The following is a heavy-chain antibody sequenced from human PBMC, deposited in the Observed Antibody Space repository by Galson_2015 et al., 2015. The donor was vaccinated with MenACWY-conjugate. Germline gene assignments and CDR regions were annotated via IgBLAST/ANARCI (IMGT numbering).Heavy chain of an antibody. J-gene: IGHJ4*02. Sequence: CAISGDSVSSNSVAWNWIRQSPSRGLEWLGRTYYRSKWFNEYGISAKGRITINPDTSRNQFSLHLNSVTPEDTAVYYCARLGGSHVDYWGQGTLVTVSS. CDR2: TYYRSKWFN. CDR3: ARLGGSHVDY. CDR1: GDSVSSNSVA. V-gene: IGHV6-1*01. D-gene: IGHD3-16*01.